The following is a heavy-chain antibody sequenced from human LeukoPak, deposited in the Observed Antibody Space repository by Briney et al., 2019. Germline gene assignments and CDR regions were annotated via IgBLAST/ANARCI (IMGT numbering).Heavy chain of an antibody. CDR1: GFTFSSYA. CDR2: ISYDGSNK. Sequence: GGSLRLSCAASGFTFSSYAMHWVRQAPGKGLEWVAVISYDGSNKYYADSVKGRFTISRDNSKNTLYLQMNSLRAEDTAVYYCARDNYDFWSGFDYWGQGTLDTISS. J-gene: IGHJ4*02. CDR3: ARDNYDFWSGFDY. D-gene: IGHD3-3*01. V-gene: IGHV3-30-3*01.